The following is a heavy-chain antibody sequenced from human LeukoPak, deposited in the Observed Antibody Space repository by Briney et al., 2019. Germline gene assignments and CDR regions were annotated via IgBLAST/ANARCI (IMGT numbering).Heavy chain of an antibody. CDR3: ARDASTIRFDY. CDR1: GYTFTTHS. Sequence: ASVKVSCKASGYTFTTHSINWLRQAPGQGLERMGWITTNTGNPTYAQGFTGRVVFSLDTSVSTAYLQISSLKAEDTAVYYCARDASTIRFDYWGQGTLVTVSS. J-gene: IGHJ4*02. V-gene: IGHV7-4-1*02. CDR2: ITTNTGNP. D-gene: IGHD5-24*01.